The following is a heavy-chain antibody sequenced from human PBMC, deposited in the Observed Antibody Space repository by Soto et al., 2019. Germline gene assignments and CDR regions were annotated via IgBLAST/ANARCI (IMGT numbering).Heavy chain of an antibody. CDR3: ARDRYSKSDYKYGMDV. CDR1: GFTVSSNY. D-gene: IGHD6-13*01. CDR2: IYSDGTT. Sequence: GGSLRLSCAASGFTVSSNYMTWVRQAPGKGLEWVSVIYSDGTTYYADSVKGRFTISRDNSKNTLYLQMNSLRAEDTAVYYCARDRYSKSDYKYGMDVWGQGTTVTVSS. V-gene: IGHV3-53*01. J-gene: IGHJ6*02.